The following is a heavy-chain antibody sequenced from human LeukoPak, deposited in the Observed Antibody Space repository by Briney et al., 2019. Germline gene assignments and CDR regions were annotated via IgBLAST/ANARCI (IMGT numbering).Heavy chain of an antibody. CDR2: ISAYNGNT. CDR3: ARDPRFLEWSPRANYYYYGMDV. Sequence: ASVKVSCKASGYTFTSYGISWVRQAPGQGLEWMGWISAYNGNTNYAQKLQGRVTMTTDTSTSTAYMELRSLRSDDTAVYHCARDPRFLEWSPRANYYYYGMDVWGQGTTVTVSS. D-gene: IGHD3-3*01. J-gene: IGHJ6*02. V-gene: IGHV1-18*01. CDR1: GYTFTSYG.